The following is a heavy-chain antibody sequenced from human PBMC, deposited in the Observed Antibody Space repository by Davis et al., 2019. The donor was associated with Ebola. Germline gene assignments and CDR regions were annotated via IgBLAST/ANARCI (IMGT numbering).Heavy chain of an antibody. CDR1: GFTFSGSA. J-gene: IGHJ4*02. CDR3: TRAQQLDDY. D-gene: IGHD6-13*01. V-gene: IGHV3-73*01. CDR2: IRSKANSYAT. Sequence: GGSLRLSCAASGFTFSGSAIHWVRQASGKGLEWVGRIRSKANSYATAYAASVKGRFTISRDDSKNTAYLQMNSLKTEDTAVYYCTRAQQLDDYWGQGTLVTVSS.